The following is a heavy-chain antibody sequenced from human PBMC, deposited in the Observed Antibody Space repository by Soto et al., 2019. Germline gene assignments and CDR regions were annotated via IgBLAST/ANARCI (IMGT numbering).Heavy chain of an antibody. J-gene: IGHJ3*02. CDR3: AKDRVFQWYYYDSSGSLTTNGRDAFDI. Sequence: GGSLRLSCAASGFTFSSYAMSWVRQAPGKGLEWVSAISGSGGSTYYADSVKGRFTISRDNSKTTLYLQMNSLRDEDTAVYYCAKDRVFQWYYYDSSGSLTTNGRDAFDIWGQGTMVTVSS. V-gene: IGHV3-23*01. D-gene: IGHD3-22*01. CDR1: GFTFSSYA. CDR2: ISGSGGST.